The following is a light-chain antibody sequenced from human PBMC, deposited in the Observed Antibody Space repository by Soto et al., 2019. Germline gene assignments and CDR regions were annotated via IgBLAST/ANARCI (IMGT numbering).Light chain of an antibody. CDR1: SSDVGGYNY. CDR3: SSYTSSSSLGV. V-gene: IGLV2-14*03. Sequence: QSALTQPASVSGSPGQWITISCTGTSSDVGGYNYVSWYQQHPGKAPKLMISEVSNRPSGVSNRFSGSKSGNTASLTISGLQAEDEADYSCSSYTSSSSLGVFGTGTKLTVL. J-gene: IGLJ1*01. CDR2: EVS.